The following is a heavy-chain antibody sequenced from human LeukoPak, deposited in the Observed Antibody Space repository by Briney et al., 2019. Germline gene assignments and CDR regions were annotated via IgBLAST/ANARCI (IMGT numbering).Heavy chain of an antibody. CDR2: IKRKGDDGSI. V-gene: IGHV3-15*01. J-gene: IGHJ4*02. Sequence: GGPLRLSCAASGFTFSNAWMSWVRQAPGRGLEWVGRIKRKGDDGSIDYAAPVKGRLSISRDDSKNTLYLQMNSLKSEDTAVYYCTAGTGRSDFDYWGQGTLVTVS. D-gene: IGHD3/OR15-3a*01. CDR1: GFTFSNAW. CDR3: TAGTGRSDFDY.